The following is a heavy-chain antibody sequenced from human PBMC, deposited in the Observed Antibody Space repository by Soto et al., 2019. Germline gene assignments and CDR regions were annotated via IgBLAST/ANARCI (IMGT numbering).Heavy chain of an antibody. CDR1: GGTFSSYA. Sequence: SVKVSCKASGGTFSSYAISWVRQAPGQGLEWMGGIIPIFGTANYAQRFQDRVIITRDTSASTGYMELSSLRSEDTAVYYCARGKGMEESYFYYGLDIWGQGTTVTVSS. CDR3: ARGKGMEESYFYYGLDI. V-gene: IGHV1-69*05. D-gene: IGHD1-1*01. CDR2: IIPIFGTA. J-gene: IGHJ6*02.